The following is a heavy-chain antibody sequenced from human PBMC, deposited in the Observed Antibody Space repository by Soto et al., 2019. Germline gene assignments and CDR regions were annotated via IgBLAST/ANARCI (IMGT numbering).Heavy chain of an antibody. CDR3: ARAGCSSTSCYPPVYYYYYGMDV. V-gene: IGHV3-21*01. Sequence: PGGSLRLSCAASGFTFSSYSMNWVRQAPGKGLEWVSSISSSSSYIYYADSVKGRFTISRDNAKNSLYLQMNSLRAEDTAVYYCARAGCSSTSCYPPVYYYYYGMDVWGQGTTVTVSS. CDR1: GFTFSSYS. CDR2: ISSSSSYI. D-gene: IGHD2-2*01. J-gene: IGHJ6*02.